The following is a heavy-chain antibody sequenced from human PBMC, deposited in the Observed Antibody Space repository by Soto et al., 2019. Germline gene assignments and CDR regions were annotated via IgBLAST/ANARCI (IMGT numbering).Heavy chain of an antibody. V-gene: IGHV5-51*01. CDR2: IYPGDSDT. D-gene: IGHD4-4*01. CDR1: WYSFTSYL. J-gene: IGHJ6*02. CDR3: ARVMTTEMYYYYYYGMDV. Sequence: PGESLKSSCKGSWYSFTSYLIGWVRQIPWKGLEWMVVIYPGDSDTRYSPSFQGQVTISADKSISTAYLQWSSLKASDNAMYYCARVMTTEMYYYYYYGMDVWAQGTTVTVSS.